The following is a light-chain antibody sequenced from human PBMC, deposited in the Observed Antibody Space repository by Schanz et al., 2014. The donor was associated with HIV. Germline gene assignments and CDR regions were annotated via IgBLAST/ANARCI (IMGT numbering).Light chain of an antibody. Sequence: QSALTQPASVSGSPGQSITVSCTGTNNDIGSYTYVAWYQQHPGKAPKVVVYGVFDRPSGVSNRFSGSKSGTSASLAITGLQAEDEADYYCTSKGDINNFMVFGGGTKLTVL. V-gene: IGLV2-14*03. CDR3: TSKGDINNFMV. J-gene: IGLJ2*01. CDR1: NNDIGSYTY. CDR2: GVF.